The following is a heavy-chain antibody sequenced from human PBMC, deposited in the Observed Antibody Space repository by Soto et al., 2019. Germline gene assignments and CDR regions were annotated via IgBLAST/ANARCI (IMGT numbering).Heavy chain of an antibody. D-gene: IGHD2-2*01. J-gene: IGHJ5*02. Sequence: SVKVSCKASGGTFSSYAISWVRQAPGQGLEWMGGIIPIFGTAIYAQKFQGRVTMTEDTSTDTAYMELSSLRSEDTAVYYCATFINSDLGYCSSTSCYWFDPWGQGTLVTVSS. CDR1: GGTFSSYA. CDR2: IIPIFGTA. V-gene: IGHV1-69*06. CDR3: ATFINSDLGYCSSTSCYWFDP.